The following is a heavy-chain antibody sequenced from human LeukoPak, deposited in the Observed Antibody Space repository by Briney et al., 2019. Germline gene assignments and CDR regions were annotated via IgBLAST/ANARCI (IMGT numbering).Heavy chain of an antibody. V-gene: IGHV4-59*08. CDR1: GGSISSYY. Sequence: SETLSLTCSVSGGSISSYYWSWNRQAPGKGLEWIGFIYYTGTTNYNPSLKSRVTISVDTSKNQFSPKLSSVIAADTAVYYCARHKEGAFDIWGQGTMVTVSS. J-gene: IGHJ3*02. CDR3: ARHKEGAFDI. CDR2: IYYTGTT.